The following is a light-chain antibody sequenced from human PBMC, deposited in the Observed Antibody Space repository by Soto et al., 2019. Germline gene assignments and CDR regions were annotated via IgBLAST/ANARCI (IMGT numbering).Light chain of an antibody. V-gene: IGKV3-11*01. J-gene: IGKJ5*01. Sequence: GLTQSPATLSLSPEERATLSCRASQSVSSYLAWYQQKPGQAPRLLIYDTSNRATGVPARFSGSGSGTDFTLTISSLEPEDCAIYYCQQRQYWPPITFGQGTRLEIK. CDR3: QQRQYWPPIT. CDR2: DTS. CDR1: QSVSSY.